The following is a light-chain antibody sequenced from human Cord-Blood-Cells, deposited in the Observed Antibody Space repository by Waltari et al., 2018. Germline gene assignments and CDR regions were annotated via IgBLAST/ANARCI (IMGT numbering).Light chain of an antibody. V-gene: IGLV1-40*01. CDR2: GNS. CDR3: QSYDSSLSGVV. CDR1: SPNIGAGSD. Sequence: QSVLTQPPSVSGAPGQRVTISCTASSPNIGAGSDVHSYQQLPGTAPKLLIYGNSNRPSGVPDRFSGSKSGTSASLAITGLQAEDEADYYCQSYDSSLSGVVFGGGTKLTVL. J-gene: IGLJ2*01.